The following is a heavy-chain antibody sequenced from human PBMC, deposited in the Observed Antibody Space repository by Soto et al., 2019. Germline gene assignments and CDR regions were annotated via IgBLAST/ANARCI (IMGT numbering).Heavy chain of an antibody. CDR3: ARMIFGRTGEYYFDY. CDR2: IDWDDAK. Sequence: SGPTLVNPTQTLTLTFTFSVFSLSTSRMSVAWIRQPPGKALEWLARIDWDDAKFFNTSLKTRLTVSKDTSKNQVVLALTNMDPVDSGTYYCARMIFGRTGEYYFDYWGQGILVTVSS. J-gene: IGHJ4*02. V-gene: IGHV2-70*17. CDR1: VFSLSTSRMS. D-gene: IGHD3-3*01.